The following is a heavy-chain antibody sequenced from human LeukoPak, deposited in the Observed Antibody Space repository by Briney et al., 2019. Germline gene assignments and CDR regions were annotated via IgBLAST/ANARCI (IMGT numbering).Heavy chain of an antibody. CDR2: INPSGGST. CDR3: ARTPVELAADYFDY. CDR1: GYTFTNYY. V-gene: IGHV1-46*01. D-gene: IGHD5-24*01. Sequence: SVTISCKASGYTFTNYYVHWVRQAPGQGLEWMGIINPSGGSTSYAQQFQGRVTMTRDTSTSTVYMELSSLRSEDMAVYYCARTPVELAADYFDYWGQGTLVTVSS. J-gene: IGHJ4*02.